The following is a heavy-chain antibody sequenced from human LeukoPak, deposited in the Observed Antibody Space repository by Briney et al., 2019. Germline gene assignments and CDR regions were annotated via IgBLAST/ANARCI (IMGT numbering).Heavy chain of an antibody. V-gene: IGHV4-39*07. D-gene: IGHD5-24*01. CDR1: GGSISSSSYY. CDR3: ARRGDGYNFRWFDP. J-gene: IGHJ5*02. CDR2: IYYSGST. Sequence: PSETLSLTCTVSGGSISSSSYYWGWIRQPPGKGLEWIGSIYYSGSTYYNPSLKSRVTISVDTSKDQFSLKLSSVTAADTAVYYCARRGDGYNFRWFDPWGQGTLITVSS.